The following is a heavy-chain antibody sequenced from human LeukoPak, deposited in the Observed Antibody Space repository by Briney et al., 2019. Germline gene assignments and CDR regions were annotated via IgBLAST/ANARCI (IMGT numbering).Heavy chain of an antibody. J-gene: IGHJ5*02. CDR2: IYSSGST. CDR3: ASIYYYDSAPFDP. D-gene: IGHD3-22*01. V-gene: IGHV4-4*07. Sequence: SETLSLTCTVSGGSISSYYWSWIRQPAGKGLEWIGRIYSSGSTNYNPSLKSRVTISVDTSKNQFSLKLSSVTAADTAVYYCASIYYYDSAPFDPWGQGTLVTVSS. CDR1: GGSISSYY.